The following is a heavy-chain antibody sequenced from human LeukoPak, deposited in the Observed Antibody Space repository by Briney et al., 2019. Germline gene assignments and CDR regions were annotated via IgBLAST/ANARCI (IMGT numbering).Heavy chain of an antibody. D-gene: IGHD3-22*01. J-gene: IGHJ4*02. CDR3: ASLGNYYDSSGYYEIIDY. Sequence: ASVKVSCKASGYTFTGYYMHWVRQAPGLGLEWMGWINPNSGGTNYAQKFQGRVTMTRDTSISTAYMELSRLRSDDTAVYYCASLGNYYDSSGYYEIIDYWRQGTLVTVSS. V-gene: IGHV1-2*02. CDR1: GYTFTGYY. CDR2: INPNSGGT.